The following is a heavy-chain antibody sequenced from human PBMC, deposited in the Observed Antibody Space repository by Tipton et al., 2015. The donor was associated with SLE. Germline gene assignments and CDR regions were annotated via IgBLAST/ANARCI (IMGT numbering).Heavy chain of an antibody. Sequence: SLRLSCAASGFTFSESALHWVRLASGKGLEWVGRIRGKANNCATAFAASVRGRFTISRDDSENTAYLQMDSLKIEDTAVYYCTRREGYGMDVWGQGITVTVSS. CDR3: TRREGYGMDV. CDR1: GFTFSESA. V-gene: IGHV3-73*01. J-gene: IGHJ6*02. CDR2: IRGKANNCAT.